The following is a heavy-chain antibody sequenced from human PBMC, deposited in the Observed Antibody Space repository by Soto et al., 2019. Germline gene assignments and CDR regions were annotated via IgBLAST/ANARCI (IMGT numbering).Heavy chain of an antibody. Sequence: QVQLVQPGAEVKKPGSSVKVSSKASGGTFSRYTISWVRQAPGQGLEWMGGIIPIFGAAKYAQKFQDRVTVTADESTSTAYMELSSLRAEDTAVYYCAQDANGNNLAYWGQGALVTVSS. D-gene: IGHD1-1*01. J-gene: IGHJ4*02. V-gene: IGHV1-69*01. CDR1: GGTFSRYT. CDR3: AQDANGNNLAY. CDR2: IIPIFGAA.